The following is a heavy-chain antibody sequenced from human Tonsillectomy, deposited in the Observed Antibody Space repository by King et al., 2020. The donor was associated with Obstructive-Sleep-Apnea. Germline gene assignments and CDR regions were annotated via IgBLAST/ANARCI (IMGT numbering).Heavy chain of an antibody. CDR3: ARAYQRTSVDY. J-gene: IGHJ4*02. V-gene: IGHV4-30-4*07. D-gene: IGHD2-2*01. Sequence: VQLQESGPGLVKPSQTLSLTCAVSGGSISSGGDSWNWIRQPPGKGLEWIGDIYYSGSTYYNPSLKSRVTISVDTSKNQFSLKLSSVTAADTAMYYCARAYQRTSVDYWGQGTLVTVSS. CDR2: IYYSGST. CDR1: GGSISSGGDS.